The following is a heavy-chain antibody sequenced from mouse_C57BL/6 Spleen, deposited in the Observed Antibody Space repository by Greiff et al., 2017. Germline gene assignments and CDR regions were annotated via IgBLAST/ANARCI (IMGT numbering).Heavy chain of an antibody. CDR2: IYPGDGDT. CDR3: ARGNWDGFAY. V-gene: IGHV1-80*01. CDR1: GYAFSSYW. D-gene: IGHD4-1*01. J-gene: IGHJ3*01. Sequence: QVQLKESGAELVQPGASVKISCKASGYAFSSYWMNWVKQRPGKGLEWIGQIYPGDGDTNYNGKFKGKATLTADKSSSTAYMQLSSLTSEDAAVYFCARGNWDGFAYWGQGTLVTVSA.